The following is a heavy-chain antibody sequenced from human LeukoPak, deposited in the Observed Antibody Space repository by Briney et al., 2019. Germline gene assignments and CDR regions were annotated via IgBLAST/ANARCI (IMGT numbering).Heavy chain of an antibody. D-gene: IGHD4-17*01. CDR2: IYCSGST. CDR1: GGSISSSSYY. V-gene: IGHV4-39*01. Sequence: KPSETLSLTCTVSGGSISSSSYYWGWIRQPPGKGLEWIGSIYCSGSTYYNPSHKSRVTISVDTSKNQFSLKLSSVTAADTAVYYCARYGDYEFDPWGQGTLVTVSS. J-gene: IGHJ5*02. CDR3: ARYGDYEFDP.